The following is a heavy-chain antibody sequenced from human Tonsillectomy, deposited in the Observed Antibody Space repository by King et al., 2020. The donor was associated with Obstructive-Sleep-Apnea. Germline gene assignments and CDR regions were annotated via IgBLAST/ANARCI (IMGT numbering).Heavy chain of an antibody. CDR3: ARDSSGYSP. J-gene: IGHJ5*02. D-gene: IGHD3-22*01. V-gene: IGHV3-48*04. CDR1: GFTFSSYS. Sequence: VQLVESGGGLVQPGGSLRLSCAASGFTFSSYSMNWVRQAPGKGLEWVSYITSSSSTIYYAASVKGRFTISRDNAKNSLYLQMNSLRVEDTAVYYCARDSSGYSPWGQGTLVTVSS. CDR2: ITSSSSTI.